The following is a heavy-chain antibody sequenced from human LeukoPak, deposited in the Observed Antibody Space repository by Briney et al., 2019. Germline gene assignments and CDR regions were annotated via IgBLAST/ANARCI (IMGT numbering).Heavy chain of an antibody. D-gene: IGHD6-19*01. CDR1: GFTFNNYA. J-gene: IGHJ3*02. Sequence: GGSLRLSCAASGFTFNNYAMTWVRQAPGKGLEWVSIIYPGDSTYYADSVRGRFTISRNNSKNTLDLQMNSLRAEDTAVYFCARPTSGQSFDIWGQGTMVTVSS. V-gene: IGHV3-53*01. CDR3: ARPTSGQSFDI. CDR2: IYPGDST.